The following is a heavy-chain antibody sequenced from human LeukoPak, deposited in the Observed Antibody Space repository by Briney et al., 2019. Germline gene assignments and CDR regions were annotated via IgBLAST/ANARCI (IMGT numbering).Heavy chain of an antibody. CDR1: GGSISSYY. CDR2: IYTSGST. CDR3: ARVRYQGFDP. V-gene: IGHV4-4*07. Sequence: SETLSLTCTVSGGSISSYYWSWIRQPAGKGLEWIGRIYTSGSTDYNPSLKSRVSMSVHTSKNQFSLKLSSVTAADTAVYYCARVRYQGFDPWGQGTLVTVSS. D-gene: IGHD2-2*01. J-gene: IGHJ5*02.